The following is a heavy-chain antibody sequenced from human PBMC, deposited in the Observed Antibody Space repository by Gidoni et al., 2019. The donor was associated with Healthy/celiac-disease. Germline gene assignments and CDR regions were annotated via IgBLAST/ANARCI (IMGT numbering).Heavy chain of an antibody. Sequence: QVQLVQSGAEVKKPGASVKVSCKASGYTFTSYGISWVRQAPGQGLEWMGWISAYNGNTNYAQKLQGRVTMTTDTSTSTAYMELRSLRSDDTAVYYCARSSDSSSWYPIVGYYYYGMDVWGQGTTVTVSS. CDR1: GYTFTSYG. J-gene: IGHJ6*02. CDR3: ARSSDSSSWYPIVGYYYYGMDV. CDR2: ISAYNGNT. V-gene: IGHV1-18*01. D-gene: IGHD6-13*01.